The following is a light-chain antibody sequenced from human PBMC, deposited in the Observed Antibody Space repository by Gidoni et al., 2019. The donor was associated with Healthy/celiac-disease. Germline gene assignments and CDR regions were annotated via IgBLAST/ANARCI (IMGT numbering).Light chain of an antibody. Sequence: IQMTQSPSSLSASVGDRVTITCRASQSISSYLNWYQQKPGKAPKLLIYAASSLQSGVPSSFSGSGSGTDFTLTISSLQPEDFATYYCQQSYSTPFTFGPGTKVDI. V-gene: IGKV1-39*01. CDR2: AAS. J-gene: IGKJ3*01. CDR3: QQSYSTPFT. CDR1: QSISSY.